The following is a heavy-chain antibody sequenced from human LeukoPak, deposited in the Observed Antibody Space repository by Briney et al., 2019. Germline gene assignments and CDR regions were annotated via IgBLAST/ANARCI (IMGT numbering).Heavy chain of an antibody. D-gene: IGHD3-10*01. CDR3: ARPGGYYYGSGSYYPFDY. Sequence: PGGSLRLSCAASGFTFSNYGMSWVRQAPGKGLEWVSAISGSGGTTYYADSVKGRFTISRDNAKNSLYLQMNSLRAEDTALYYCARPGGYYYGSGSYYPFDYWGQGTLVTVSS. V-gene: IGHV3-23*01. CDR1: GFTFSNYG. J-gene: IGHJ4*02. CDR2: ISGSGGTT.